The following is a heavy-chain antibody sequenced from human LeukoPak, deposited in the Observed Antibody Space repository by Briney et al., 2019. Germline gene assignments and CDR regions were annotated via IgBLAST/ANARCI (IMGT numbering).Heavy chain of an antibody. D-gene: IGHD1-14*01. Sequence: GGSLRLSRAASGFTFSSYWMSWVRQAPGKGLEWVANIKQDGSEKYYVDSVKGRFTISRDNAKNSLYLQMNSLRAEDTAVYYCAAGNPDYYYYYGMDVWGQGTTVTVSS. CDR1: GFTFSSYW. V-gene: IGHV3-7*03. CDR3: AAGNPDYYYYYGMDV. CDR2: IKQDGSEK. J-gene: IGHJ6*02.